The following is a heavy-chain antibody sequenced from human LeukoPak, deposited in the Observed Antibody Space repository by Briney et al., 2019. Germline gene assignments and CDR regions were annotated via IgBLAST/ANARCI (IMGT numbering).Heavy chain of an antibody. J-gene: IGHJ4*02. CDR3: ATWIQLWSDFDY. Sequence: SGXTFSSYWMHWGRQAPGKGLGWVSRINSDGSSTNYADSVKGGFTISRDNAKDTLYLQMNSLRAEDTAVYYCATWIQLWSDFDYWGQGTLVTVSS. CDR1: GXTFSSYW. V-gene: IGHV3-74*01. CDR2: INSDGSST. D-gene: IGHD5-18*01.